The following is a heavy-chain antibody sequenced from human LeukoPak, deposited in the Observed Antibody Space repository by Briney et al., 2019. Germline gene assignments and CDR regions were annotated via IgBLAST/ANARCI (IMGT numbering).Heavy chain of an antibody. CDR2: ISSSGATI. J-gene: IGHJ4*02. CDR3: TRDAGTRLKYSFGYGDY. CDR1: GFTFSSYE. Sequence: GGSLRLSCAASGFTFSSYEMNWVRQAPGKGLEWVSYISSSGATIYYADAVKSRFTISRDNAKSSLYLQMNSLRAEDTAVYYCTRDAGTRLKYSFGYGDYWGQGALVTVSS. V-gene: IGHV3-48*03. D-gene: IGHD5-18*01.